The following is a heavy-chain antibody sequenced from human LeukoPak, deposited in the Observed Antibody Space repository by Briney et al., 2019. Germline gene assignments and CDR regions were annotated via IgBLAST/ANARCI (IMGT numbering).Heavy chain of an antibody. CDR2: IIPILGIA. CDR3: ARDEYGDYSFDY. CDR1: GGTFSSYA. D-gene: IGHD4-17*01. J-gene: IGHJ4*02. V-gene: IGHV1-69*04. Sequence: SVKVSCKASGGTFSSYAISWVRQAPGQGLEWMGRIIPILGIANYAQKFQGRVTITADKSTSTAYMELSSLRSEDTAVYYCARDEYGDYSFDYWGQGTLVTVSS.